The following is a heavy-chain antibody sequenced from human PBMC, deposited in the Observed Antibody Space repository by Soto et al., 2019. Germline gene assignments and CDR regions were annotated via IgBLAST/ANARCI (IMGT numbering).Heavy chain of an antibody. CDR2: ISGNNGQT. V-gene: IGHV1-18*01. Sequence: QVQLVQSGPEVKKPGASVKVSCKASAYTFTTYGISWVRQAPGQGLEWMGWISGNNGQTNYAQKLRGRVTMTTDTPTGTPXMELRSLRSDDTAMYYCARDGRKRLWGEGLGSMDVWGQGTTVTVSS. CDR3: ARDGRKRLWGEGLGSMDV. J-gene: IGHJ6*02. CDR1: AYTFTTYG. D-gene: IGHD3-10*01.